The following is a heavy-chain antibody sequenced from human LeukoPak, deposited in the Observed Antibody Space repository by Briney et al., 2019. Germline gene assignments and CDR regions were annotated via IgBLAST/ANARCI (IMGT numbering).Heavy chain of an antibody. D-gene: IGHD7-27*01. V-gene: IGHV3-30*16. CDR2: LSYDGSRT. CDR1: GFTFSDYA. CDR3: ARDWGFDS. Sequence: PGGSLRLSCAASGFTFSDYAMHWVRQSPGKGLEWVAVLSYDGSRTYYADSVKGRFTISRDNSRNRAYLQMTSLATEDTAIYYCARDWGFDSWGQGTLVTVSS. J-gene: IGHJ4*02.